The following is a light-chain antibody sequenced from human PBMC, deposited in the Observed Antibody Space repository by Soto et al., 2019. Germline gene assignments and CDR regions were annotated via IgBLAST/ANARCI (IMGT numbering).Light chain of an antibody. CDR3: QQYGSSPS. CDR1: QSVSSRY. Sequence: IVLTQSPGTLSLSPGETATLSCRASQSVSSRYLAWYQQKLGQAPRLLIYGASSRATGIPDRFSGSGSGTDFNLTINRLEPEDFAVYYCQQYGSSPSFGPGTKVDIK. V-gene: IGKV3-20*01. CDR2: GAS. J-gene: IGKJ3*01.